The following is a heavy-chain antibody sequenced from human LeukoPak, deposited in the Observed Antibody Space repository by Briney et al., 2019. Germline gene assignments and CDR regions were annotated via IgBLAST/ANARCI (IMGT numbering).Heavy chain of an antibody. CDR3: VRLRRNSDRSDYYYYYYG. CDR1: GFTFSAYS. D-gene: IGHD3-22*01. J-gene: IGHJ4*02. V-gene: IGHV3-21*01. CDR2: INPTSTYI. Sequence: PGGSLRLSCAASGFTFSAYSINWVRQAPGRVLECVSSINPTSTYIYYADEGRGRFTISRDNAKNSVNLQMNSMRAEDTALYYCVRLRRNSDRSDYYYYYYGWGEGILVT.